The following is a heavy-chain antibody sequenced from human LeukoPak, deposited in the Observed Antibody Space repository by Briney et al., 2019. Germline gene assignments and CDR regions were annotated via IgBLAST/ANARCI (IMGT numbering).Heavy chain of an antibody. D-gene: IGHD5-12*01. Sequence: GGSLRLSCAASGFTFSSYSMSWVRQAPGKGLEWVSSISSSSSYIYYADSVKGRFTISRDNAKNSLYLQMNSLRAEDTAVFYCARDPGYSGYDSDGLDVWGQGTTVTVSS. CDR3: ARDPGYSGYDSDGLDV. CDR2: ISSSSSYI. V-gene: IGHV3-21*01. J-gene: IGHJ6*02. CDR1: GFTFSSYS.